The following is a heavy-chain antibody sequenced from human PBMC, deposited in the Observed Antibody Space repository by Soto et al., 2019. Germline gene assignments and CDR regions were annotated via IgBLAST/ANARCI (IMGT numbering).Heavy chain of an antibody. Sequence: EVYLAESGGGLVQPGGSLTVSCVASGVSFSAEAMTWVRQAPGKGLEWVASIHGSGRSKYYADSLKGRFTICRYNSKNTLFLQMNRLTATDTAVYYCAKVGPSYYYGMDVWGQGTTVTVSS. D-gene: IGHD1-26*01. CDR3: AKVGPSYYYGMDV. J-gene: IGHJ6*02. V-gene: IGHV3-23*04. CDR1: GVSFSAEA. CDR2: IHGSGRSK.